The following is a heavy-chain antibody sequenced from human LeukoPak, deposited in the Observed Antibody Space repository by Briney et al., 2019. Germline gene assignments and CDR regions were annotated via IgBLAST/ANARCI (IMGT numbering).Heavy chain of an antibody. Sequence: PSETLSLTCTVSGGSISNYYWSWIRQPPGKGLEWIGYIYYSGSTNYNPSLKSRVTISVDTSKNQFSLKLSSVTAADTAVYYCARVLLSLGYYFDYWGQGTLVTVSS. CDR2: IYYSGST. V-gene: IGHV4-59*01. CDR1: GGSISNYY. J-gene: IGHJ4*02. CDR3: ARVLLSLGYYFDY. D-gene: IGHD3-22*01.